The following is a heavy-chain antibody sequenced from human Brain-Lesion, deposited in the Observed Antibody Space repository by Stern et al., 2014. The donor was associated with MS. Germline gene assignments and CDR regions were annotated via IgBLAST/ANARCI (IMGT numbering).Heavy chain of an antibody. D-gene: IGHD3-10*01. J-gene: IGHJ5*01. CDR2: VNNDGRRT. CDR1: GFTFSNYW. Sequence: EVQLVESGGGLVQPGGSLRLSCAASGFTFSNYWMHWVRPAPVKGLVWVSRVNNDGRRTSYADSVKGRFTMSRDNAKNTLYLQMNSLRVEDTAIYYCARGERWFDSWGQGTLVTVSS. CDR3: ARGERWFDS. V-gene: IGHV3-74*02.